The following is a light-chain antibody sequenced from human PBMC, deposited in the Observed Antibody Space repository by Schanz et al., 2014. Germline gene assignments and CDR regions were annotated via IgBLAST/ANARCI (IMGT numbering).Light chain of an antibody. J-gene: IGLJ1*01. Sequence: QSALTQPASVSGSPGQSITISCTGTSSDVGGYNYVSWYQQHPGKAPKLMIYDVSNWPSGVSNRFSGSKSGNTASLTISGLQAEDEADYYCSSYTSSRTPYVFGTGTKLTVL. V-gene: IGLV2-14*01. CDR1: SSDVGGYNY. CDR3: SSYTSSRTPYV. CDR2: DVS.